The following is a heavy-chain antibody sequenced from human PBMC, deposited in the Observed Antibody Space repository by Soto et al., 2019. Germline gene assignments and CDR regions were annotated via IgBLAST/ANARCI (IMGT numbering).Heavy chain of an antibody. J-gene: IGHJ4*02. V-gene: IGHV3-53*01. CDR1: GFTVSSNY. CDR2: IYSGGST. CDR3: ARGGGSYQTYYFDY. Sequence: GGSLRLSCAASGFTVSSNYMSWVRQAPGKGLEWVSVIYSGGSTYYADSVKGRFTISRDNSKNTLYLQMNSLRAEDTAVYYCARGGGSYQTYYFDYWGQGTLVTVSS. D-gene: IGHD1-26*01.